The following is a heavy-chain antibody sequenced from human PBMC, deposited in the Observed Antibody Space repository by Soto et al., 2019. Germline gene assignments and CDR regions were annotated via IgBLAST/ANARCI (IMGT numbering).Heavy chain of an antibody. CDR3: ARHSSLIAARPSYFDY. D-gene: IGHD6-6*01. J-gene: IGHJ4*02. V-gene: IGHV4-39*01. CDR2: IYYSGST. Sequence: PSETLSLTCTVSGGSISSSSYYWGWIRQPPGKGLEWIGSIYYSGSTYYNPSLKSRVTISVDTSKNQFSLKLSSVTAADTAVYYCARHSSLIAARPSYFDYWGQGTLVTVSS. CDR1: GGSISSSSYY.